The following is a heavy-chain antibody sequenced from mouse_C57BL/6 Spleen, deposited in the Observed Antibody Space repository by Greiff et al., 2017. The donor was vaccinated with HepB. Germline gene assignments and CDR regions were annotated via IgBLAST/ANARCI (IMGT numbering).Heavy chain of an antibody. CDR1: GYSITSGYY. Sequence: EESGPGLVKPSQSLSLTCSVTGYSITSGYYWNWIRQFPGNKLEWMGYISYDGSNNYNPSLKNRISITRDTSKNQFFLKLNSVTTEDTATYYCAREEGTIVTTRYWYFDVWGTGTTVTVSS. CDR3: AREEGTIVTTRYWYFDV. CDR2: ISYDGSN. D-gene: IGHD2-5*01. V-gene: IGHV3-6*01. J-gene: IGHJ1*03.